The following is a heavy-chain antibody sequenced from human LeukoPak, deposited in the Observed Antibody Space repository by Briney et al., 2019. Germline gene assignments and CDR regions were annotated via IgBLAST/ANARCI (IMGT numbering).Heavy chain of an antibody. CDR1: GYSIGSGYY. V-gene: IGHV4-38-2*02. Sequence: SQTLSLTCAVSGYSIGSGYYWGWIRQPPGKGLEWIGSIYHSGSTSYNPSLKSRVTISVDTSKNQFSLKLSSVPAADTAVYYCARDGGPIPMVQGATDYWGQGTLVTVSS. CDR3: ARDGGPIPMVQGATDY. D-gene: IGHD3-10*01. J-gene: IGHJ4*02. CDR2: IYHSGST.